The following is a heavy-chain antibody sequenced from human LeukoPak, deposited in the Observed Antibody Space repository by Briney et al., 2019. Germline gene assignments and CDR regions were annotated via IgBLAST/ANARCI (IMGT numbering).Heavy chain of an antibody. D-gene: IGHD4-23*01. V-gene: IGHV3-53*05. Sequence: GGSLRLSCAASGFSVGNNYVTWVRQPPGKGLEWVSVIYTDGSTYYADSVKGRFIISRDSSKNTLYLQVNSLRAEDTDVYYCTDAVAGWGQGTLVTVSS. J-gene: IGHJ4*02. CDR2: IYTDGST. CDR1: GFSVGNNY. CDR3: TDAVAG.